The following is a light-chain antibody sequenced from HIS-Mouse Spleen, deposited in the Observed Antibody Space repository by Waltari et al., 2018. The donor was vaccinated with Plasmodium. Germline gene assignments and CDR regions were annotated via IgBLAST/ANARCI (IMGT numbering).Light chain of an antibody. CDR3: QQYYSYPYT. V-gene: IGKV3-11*01. J-gene: IGKJ2*01. CDR2: DAS. Sequence: EIVLTQSPATLSLSPGEIAPLSCRASQSVSSYLAWYQQKPGQAPRLLIYDASTRATGIPARFSGSGSGTDFTLTISCLQSEDFATYYCQQYYSYPYTFGQGTKLEIK. CDR1: QSVSSY.